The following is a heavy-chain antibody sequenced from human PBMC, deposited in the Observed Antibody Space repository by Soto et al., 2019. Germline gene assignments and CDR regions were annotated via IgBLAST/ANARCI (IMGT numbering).Heavy chain of an antibody. Sequence: PSQTLSLTCTVSGGSISSKSHYWGWVRQPPGKGLEWIASSHYTGNTYYNRALKSRVTISVDTSKNEFSLNLSVGTAADTAVYYCASLALGPDDDWNWFDPWGRGTLVTFSS. V-gene: IGHV4-39*01. J-gene: IGHJ5*02. CDR3: ASLALGPDDDWNWFDP. CDR2: SHYTGNT. CDR1: GGSISSKSHY. D-gene: IGHD3-3*01.